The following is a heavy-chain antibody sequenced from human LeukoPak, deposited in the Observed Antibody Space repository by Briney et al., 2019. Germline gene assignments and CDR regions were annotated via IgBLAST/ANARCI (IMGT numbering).Heavy chain of an antibody. CDR3: ARGVIPAVHLDV. V-gene: IGHV4-31*03. CDR2: IYYSGST. D-gene: IGHD2-2*01. CDR1: GGSISSGGYY. J-gene: IGHJ6*04. Sequence: SETLSLTCTVSGGSISSGGYYWSWIRQHPGRGLAWIGYIYYSGSTYYNPSLKSRVTISVDTSKNQFSLKLSSVTAADTAVYYCARGVIPAVHLDVWGKGTTVTVSS.